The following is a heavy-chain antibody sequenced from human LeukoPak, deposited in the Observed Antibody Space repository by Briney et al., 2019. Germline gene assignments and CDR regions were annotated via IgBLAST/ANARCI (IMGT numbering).Heavy chain of an antibody. J-gene: IGHJ6*02. Sequence: ASVNVSCKASGYTFTSYAMHWVRQAPGQRLEWMGWINAGNGNTKYSQKFQGRVTITRDTSASTAYMELSSLRSEDTAVYYCAKDGGTAFDYYYYYGMDVWGQGTTVTVSS. CDR3: AKDGGTAFDYYYYYGMDV. CDR1: GYTFTSYA. CDR2: INAGNGNT. V-gene: IGHV1-3*01. D-gene: IGHD3-16*01.